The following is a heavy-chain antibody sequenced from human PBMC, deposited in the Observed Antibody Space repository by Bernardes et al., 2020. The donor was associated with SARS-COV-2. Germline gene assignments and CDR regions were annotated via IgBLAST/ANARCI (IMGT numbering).Heavy chain of an antibody. CDR1: GYTFTNYG. D-gene: IGHD2-15*01. J-gene: IGHJ6*02. Sequence: ASVKVSCKASGYTFTNYGITWVRQAPGQGLEWMGWISAYNGNTIYGLMFHGRVSMTTDTSTSTAYMELRSLRSDDTAVYYCARGYCSGGSCYYYYYYAMDVWGQGTTVTVSS. CDR3: ARGYCSGGSCYYYYYYAMDV. V-gene: IGHV1-18*01. CDR2: ISAYNGNT.